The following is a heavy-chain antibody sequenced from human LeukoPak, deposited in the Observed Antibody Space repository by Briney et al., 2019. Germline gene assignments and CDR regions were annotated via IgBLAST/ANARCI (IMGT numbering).Heavy chain of an antibody. Sequence: GRSLRLSCAASGFTFSSYAMHWVRQAPGKGLEWVAVISYDGSNKYYADSVKGRFTISRDNSKNTLYLQMNSLRAEDTAVYYCARSFGSYSPFDYWGQGTLVTVSS. CDR3: ARSFGSYSPFDY. CDR1: GFTFSSYA. J-gene: IGHJ4*02. V-gene: IGHV3-30-3*01. CDR2: ISYDGSNK. D-gene: IGHD1-26*01.